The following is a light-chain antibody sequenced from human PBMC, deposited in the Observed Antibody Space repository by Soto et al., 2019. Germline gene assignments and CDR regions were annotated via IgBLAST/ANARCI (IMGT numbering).Light chain of an antibody. CDR1: SGDVGGYYY. CDR3: ASNTPTWV. V-gene: IGLV2-14*01. J-gene: IGLJ3*02. Sequence: QSALTQPASVSGSPGQSITISCTGTSGDVGGYYYVSWYQQLPGKAPKLMISEVSNRPSGVSNRFSGSKSGNTASLTISGLQADDEADYFCASNTPTWVFGGGTKLTVL. CDR2: EVS.